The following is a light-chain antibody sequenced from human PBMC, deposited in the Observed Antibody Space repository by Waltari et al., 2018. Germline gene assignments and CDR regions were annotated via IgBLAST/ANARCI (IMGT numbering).Light chain of an antibody. Sequence: SYELTQPLSVSVALGQTATITCRGNNIGRTNVHWYQQRPGQAPVLVIYRDNNRPSGIPERFSGSNSDNTTILTIDRAQAGDESDYYCQVWDSSTGVVFGGGTKLTVL. J-gene: IGLJ2*01. CDR3: QVWDSSTGVV. CDR1: NIGRTN. V-gene: IGLV3-9*01. CDR2: RDN.